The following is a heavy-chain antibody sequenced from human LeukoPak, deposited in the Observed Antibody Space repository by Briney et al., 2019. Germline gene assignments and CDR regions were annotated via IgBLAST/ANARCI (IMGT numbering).Heavy chain of an antibody. Sequence: GGSLRLSCAASGFTFSSYWMSWVRQAPGKGLEWVAYIKHDGSDKYQVDSVKGRFTISRDNPEDSLYLQMNSLRADDTAVYYCARARRPDGVVPAARYMDVWGKGTTVTVSS. V-gene: IGHV3-7*01. CDR1: GFTFSSYW. CDR2: IKHDGSDK. CDR3: ARARRPDGVVPAARYMDV. D-gene: IGHD2-2*01. J-gene: IGHJ6*03.